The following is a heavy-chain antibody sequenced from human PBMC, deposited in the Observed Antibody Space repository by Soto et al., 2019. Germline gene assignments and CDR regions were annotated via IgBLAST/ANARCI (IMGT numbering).Heavy chain of an antibody. Sequence: QVQLQESGPGLVKPSGTLSLTCDVSGGSISSNNWWGWVRQPPGKGLEWIGEIFHSGRTTYNPSLKSRVTISVDKSKNQFSLKLPSATAADTAVYYCARGGTHSLYFDYWGQGTLVTVSS. J-gene: IGHJ4*02. D-gene: IGHD1-26*01. CDR3: ARGGTHSLYFDY. CDR2: IFHSGRT. CDR1: GGSISSNNW. V-gene: IGHV4-4*02.